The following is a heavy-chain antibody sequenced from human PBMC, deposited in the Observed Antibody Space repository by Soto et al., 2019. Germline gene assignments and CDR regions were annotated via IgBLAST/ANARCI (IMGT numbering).Heavy chain of an antibody. J-gene: IGHJ4*02. D-gene: IGHD1-26*01. CDR2: IYYSGST. CDR1: GGSISSGDYY. V-gene: IGHV4-30-4*01. CDR3: ATARSGSYLGYFDY. Sequence: SETLSLTCTVSGGSISSGDYYWSWIRQPPGKGLEWIGYIYYSGSTYYNPSLKSRVTISVDTSKNQFSLKLSSVTAADTAVYYCATARSGSYLGYFDYWGQGTLVTVSS.